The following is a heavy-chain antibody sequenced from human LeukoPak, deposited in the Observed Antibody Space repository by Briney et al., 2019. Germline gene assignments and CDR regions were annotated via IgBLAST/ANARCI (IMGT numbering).Heavy chain of an antibody. CDR3: ARGLSSSWSYFNWFDP. D-gene: IGHD6-13*01. V-gene: IGHV4-59*01. J-gene: IGHJ5*02. CDR2: IYYSGRT. CDR1: GGSIGGYH. Sequence: SETLSLTCTVSGGSIGGYHWSWIRQSPGMGLEWIGYIYYSGRTNYNPSLKSRVTISVDTSKNQFSLTLSSVTAADTAVYYCARGLSSSWSYFNWFDPWGQGTLVTVSS.